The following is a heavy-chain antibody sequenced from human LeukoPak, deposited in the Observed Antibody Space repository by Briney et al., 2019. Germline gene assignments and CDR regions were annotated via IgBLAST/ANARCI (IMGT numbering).Heavy chain of an antibody. CDR1: GASISSSSYY. CDR3: ARRTSKDAFDI. V-gene: IGHV4-39*07. Sequence: SETLSLTCTVSGASISSSSYYWGWIRQPPGKGLEWIGSIYYSGSTYYNPSRKSRVTISVDTSKNQFSLKLSSVTAADTAVYYCARRTSKDAFDIWGQGTMVTVSS. CDR2: IYYSGST. D-gene: IGHD1/OR15-1a*01. J-gene: IGHJ3*02.